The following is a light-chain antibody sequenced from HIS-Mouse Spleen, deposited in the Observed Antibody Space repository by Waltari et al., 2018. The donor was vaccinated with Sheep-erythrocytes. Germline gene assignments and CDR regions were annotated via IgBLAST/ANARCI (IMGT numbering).Light chain of an antibody. CDR3: CSYAGSYNHV. V-gene: IGLV2-11*01. CDR1: SRDAGGYNS. J-gene: IGLJ1*01. Sequence: QSALTQPRSVSGSPGQSVTISCTGTSRDAGGYNSVSWYQQHPGKAPKLKIYDVSKRPSGVPDRFSGSKSGNTASLTISGLQAEDEADYYCCSYAGSYNHVFATGTKVTVL. CDR2: DVS.